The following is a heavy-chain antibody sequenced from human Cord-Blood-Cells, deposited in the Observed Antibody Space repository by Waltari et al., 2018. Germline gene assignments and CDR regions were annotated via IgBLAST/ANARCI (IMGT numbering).Heavy chain of an antibody. V-gene: IGHV3-53*01. CDR2: IYSGGST. D-gene: IGHD2-21*01. Sequence: EVQLVESGGGLIQPGGSLRLSCAASGFTVSSNYMSWVRQAPGKGLEWVSVIYSGGSTYYADSVKGRFTSSRDNSKNTLYLQMNSLRAEDTAVYYCARDGLLAYCGGDCYGMDVWGQGTTVTVSS. CDR3: ARDGLLAYCGGDCYGMDV. CDR1: GFTVSSNY. J-gene: IGHJ6*02.